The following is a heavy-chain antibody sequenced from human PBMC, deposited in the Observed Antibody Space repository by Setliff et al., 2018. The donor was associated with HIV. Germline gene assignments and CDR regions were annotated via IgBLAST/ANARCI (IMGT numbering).Heavy chain of an antibody. CDR2: IYSGGST. V-gene: IGHV3-53*01. CDR1: GFTVSSNY. Sequence: PGGSLRLSCAASGFTVSSNYMSWVRQAPGKGLEWVSVIYSGGSTYYADSVKGRFTISRDNSKNTLYLQMNSLRAEDTAVYYCARQMATSYYFDYWGQGTLVTVSS. D-gene: IGHD5-12*01. CDR3: ARQMATSYYFDY. J-gene: IGHJ4*02.